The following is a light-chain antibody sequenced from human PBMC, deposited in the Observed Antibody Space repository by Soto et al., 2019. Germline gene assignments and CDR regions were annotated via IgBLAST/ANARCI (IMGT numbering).Light chain of an antibody. CDR3: SSYACSSNV. Sequence: QSVLTQPPSASGSPGQSVVISCSGTSSDVGGYNYVSWYQQHPGKAPKLMIYEVNKRPSGVPDRFSGSKSGNTASLTVSGLQAEDEADYYCSSYACSSNVFGTGTKLTVL. CDR1: SSDVGGYNY. CDR2: EVN. J-gene: IGLJ1*01. V-gene: IGLV2-8*01.